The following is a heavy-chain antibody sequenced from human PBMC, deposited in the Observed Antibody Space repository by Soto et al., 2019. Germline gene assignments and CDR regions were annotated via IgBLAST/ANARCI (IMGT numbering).Heavy chain of an antibody. CDR3: ARDAYSSGWYFFDY. J-gene: IGHJ4*02. D-gene: IGHD6-19*01. CDR1: GYTITSYG. V-gene: IGHV1-18*01. CDR2: ISAYNGNT. Sequence: ASLKVSCKTSGYTITSYGISWVRQAPGQGLEWMGWISAYNGNTNYAQKLQDRVTLTTDTSTSTAYMELRSLRSDDTAVYYCARDAYSSGWYFFDYWGQGTLVTVSS.